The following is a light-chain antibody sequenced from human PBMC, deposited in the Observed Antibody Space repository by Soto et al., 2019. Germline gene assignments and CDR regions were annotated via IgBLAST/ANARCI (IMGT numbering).Light chain of an antibody. V-gene: IGLV2-11*01. CDR2: DVS. Sequence: QSVLTQPRSVSGSPGQSVTISCTGTSSDVGGYNYVSWYQQHPGKAPKLMIYDVSKRPSGVPDRFSGSKSGYTASLTISGLQAEDEADYYCCSYAGSYTLYVFGTGTKATVL. J-gene: IGLJ1*01. CDR3: CSYAGSYTLYV. CDR1: SSDVGGYNY.